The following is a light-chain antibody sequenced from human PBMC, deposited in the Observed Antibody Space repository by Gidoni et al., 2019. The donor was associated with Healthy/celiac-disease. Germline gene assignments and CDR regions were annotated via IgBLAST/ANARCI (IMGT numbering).Light chain of an antibody. CDR3: QQYNSYSPLT. Sequence: DIQMIQSPSTLSASVGDRVTITCRASQSISSWLAWYQQKPGKAPKLLIYDASSLESGVPSRFSGSGSGTEFTLTISSLQPDDFATYYCQQYNSYSPLTFGGGTKVEIK. CDR1: QSISSW. J-gene: IGKJ4*01. CDR2: DAS. V-gene: IGKV1-5*01.